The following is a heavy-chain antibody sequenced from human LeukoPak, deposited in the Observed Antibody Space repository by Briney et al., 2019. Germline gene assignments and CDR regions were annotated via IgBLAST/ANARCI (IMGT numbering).Heavy chain of an antibody. J-gene: IGHJ4*02. D-gene: IGHD6-13*01. CDR2: ISGNGGRT. CDR3: AKAHSISWPYAFDS. V-gene: IGHV3-23*01. Sequence: PGGSLRLSCAASGFTFTSYSMNWVRQAPGKGLEWVSAISGNGGRTYSADSVQGRFTISRDNSKNTVYLQMDNLRAEDSAIYYCAKAHSISWPYAFDSWGQGTLVTVSS. CDR1: GFTFTSYS.